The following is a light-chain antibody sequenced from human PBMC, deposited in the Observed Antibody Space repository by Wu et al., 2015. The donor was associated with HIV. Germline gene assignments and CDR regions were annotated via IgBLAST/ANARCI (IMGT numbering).Light chain of an antibody. Sequence: DIQLTQSPSFLSASVGDRVTITCRASQAIATYLAWYQQTPGKAPKLLIYAASTLQTGVPSRFSGSGSGTEFTLTINSLQPDDFATYYCQQYNSYWTFGQGTKVEIK. CDR3: QQYNSYWT. V-gene: IGKV1-9*01. CDR1: QAIATY. J-gene: IGKJ1*01. CDR2: AAS.